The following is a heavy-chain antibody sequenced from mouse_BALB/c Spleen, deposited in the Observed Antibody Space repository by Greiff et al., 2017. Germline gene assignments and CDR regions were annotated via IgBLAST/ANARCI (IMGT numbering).Heavy chain of an antibody. V-gene: IGHV5-12-2*01. Sequence: EVKLEESGGGLVQPGGSLKLSCAASGFTFSSYTMSWVRQTPEKRLEWVAYISNGGGSTYYPDTVKGRFTISRDNAKNTLYLQMSSLKSEDTAMYYCARQRDGYPYYYAMDYWGQGTLVTVSS. CDR2: ISNGGGST. D-gene: IGHD2-3*01. CDR3: ARQRDGYPYYYAMDY. J-gene: IGHJ4*01. CDR1: GFTFSSYT.